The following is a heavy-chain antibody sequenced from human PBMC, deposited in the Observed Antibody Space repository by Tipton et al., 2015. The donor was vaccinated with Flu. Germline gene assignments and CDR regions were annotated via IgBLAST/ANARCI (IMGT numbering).Heavy chain of an antibody. V-gene: IGHV4-61*03. CDR3: ARDKTGLDGSFQYQFDY. CDR2: IYDTGST. J-gene: IGHJ4*02. Sequence: WTWIRQPPGKGLEWIGYIYDTGSTYYNPSLKSRVTMSVDTSNNHLSLKLRSVTAADTAVYYCARDKTGLDGSFQYQFDYWGQGALVTVSS. D-gene: IGHD2-2*01.